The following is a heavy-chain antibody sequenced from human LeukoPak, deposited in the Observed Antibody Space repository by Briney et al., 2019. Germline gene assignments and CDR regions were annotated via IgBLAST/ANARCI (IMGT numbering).Heavy chain of an antibody. CDR2: ISGSGGST. CDR1: GFTFSSYA. Sequence: SGGSLRLSCAASGFTFSSYAMSWVRQAPGKGLEWVSAISGSGGSTYYADSVKGRFTISRDNSKNTLYLQVNSLRAEDTAVYYCARYSSSWPFDYWGQGTLVTVSS. CDR3: ARYSSSWPFDY. J-gene: IGHJ4*02. V-gene: IGHV3-23*01. D-gene: IGHD6-13*01.